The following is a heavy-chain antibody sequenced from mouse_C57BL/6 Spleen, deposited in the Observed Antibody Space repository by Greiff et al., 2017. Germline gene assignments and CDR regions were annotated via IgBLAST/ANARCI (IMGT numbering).Heavy chain of an antibody. Sequence: EVMLVESGGGLVKPGGSLKLSCAASGFTFSDYGMHWVRQAPEKGLEWVAYISSGSSTIYYADTVKGRFTISRDNAKNTLFLQMTSLRSEATAMYYCARAPYYYGSGYWWFDVWGTGTTVTVSS. J-gene: IGHJ1*03. CDR1: GFTFSDYG. CDR3: ARAPYYYGSGYWWFDV. V-gene: IGHV5-17*01. CDR2: ISSGSSTI. D-gene: IGHD1-1*01.